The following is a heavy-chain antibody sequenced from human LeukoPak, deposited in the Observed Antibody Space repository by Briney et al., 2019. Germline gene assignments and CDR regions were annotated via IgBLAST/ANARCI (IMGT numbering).Heavy chain of an antibody. D-gene: IGHD6-13*01. J-gene: IGHJ4*02. CDR2: IYPGDSDT. CDR1: GHSFTSYW. CDR3: ARAKAYSSSRYYFDY. Sequence: GESLKISCKDSGHSFTSYWIGWVRQMPGKGLEWMGIIYPGDSDTRYSPSFQGQVTISADKPISTAYLQWSSLKASDTAMYYCARAKAYSSSRYYFDYWGQGTLVTVSS. V-gene: IGHV5-51*01.